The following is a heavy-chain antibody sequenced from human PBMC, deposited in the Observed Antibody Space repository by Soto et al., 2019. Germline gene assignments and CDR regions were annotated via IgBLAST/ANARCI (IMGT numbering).Heavy chain of an antibody. V-gene: IGHV3-7*01. CDR3: AREQYSSSFASPYYYYGMDV. CDR2: IKQDGSEK. Sequence: LRLSCAASGFTFSSYWMSLVRQAPGKGLEWVANIKQDGSEKYYVDSVKGRFTISRDNAKNSLYLQMNSLRAEDTAVYYCAREQYSSSFASPYYYYGMDVWGQGTTVTVSS. J-gene: IGHJ6*02. D-gene: IGHD6-6*01. CDR1: GFTFSSYW.